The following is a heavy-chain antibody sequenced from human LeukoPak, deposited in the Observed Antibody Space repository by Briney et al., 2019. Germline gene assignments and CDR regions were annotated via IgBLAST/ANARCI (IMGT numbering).Heavy chain of an antibody. D-gene: IGHD5-24*01. CDR3: ARDWVYKIDY. Sequence: GGSLRLSCETAGFTFSSYVMHWVRRTPGKGLVWVSRISHDGIISYADSVKGRFTISRDNAKNTLTLQMNSLRVEDTAVYFCARDWVYKIDYWGRGTLVTVSS. CDR1: GFTFSSYV. CDR2: ISHDGII. J-gene: IGHJ4*02. V-gene: IGHV3-74*01.